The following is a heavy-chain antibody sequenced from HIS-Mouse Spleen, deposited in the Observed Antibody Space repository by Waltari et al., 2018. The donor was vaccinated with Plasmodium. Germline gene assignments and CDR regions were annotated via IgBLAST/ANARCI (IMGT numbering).Heavy chain of an antibody. D-gene: IGHD3-10*01. CDR3: ALSGH. CDR2: ISYDGSNK. J-gene: IGHJ4*02. CDR1: GFTFSGYA. V-gene: IGHV3-30*04. Sequence: QVQLVESGGGVVQPGRSLRLSCAASGFTFSGYAMHWVRQAPGKGREWVAVISYDGSNKYYADSVKGRFTSSRDNSKNTLYLQMNSLRAEDTAVYYCALSGHWGQGTLVTVSS.